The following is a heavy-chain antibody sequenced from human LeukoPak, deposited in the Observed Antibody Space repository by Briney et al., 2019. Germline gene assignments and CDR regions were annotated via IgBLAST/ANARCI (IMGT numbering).Heavy chain of an antibody. Sequence: SETLSLTCAVYGGSFSGYYWSWIRQPPGKGLEWIGEINDSGSTTYNPSLKSRATITVDTSTQQSSLKLSSVTTADAAVYYCARRRAYSYRPNPKFPFDYWGQGTLVTVSS. CDR3: ARRRAYSYRPNPKFPFDY. V-gene: IGHV4-34*01. CDR2: INDSGST. J-gene: IGHJ4*02. D-gene: IGHD5-18*01. CDR1: GGSFSGYY.